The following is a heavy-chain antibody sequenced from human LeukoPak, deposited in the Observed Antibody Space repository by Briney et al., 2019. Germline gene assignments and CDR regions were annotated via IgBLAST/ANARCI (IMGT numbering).Heavy chain of an antibody. CDR1: GGSITGYY. D-gene: IGHD3/OR15-3a*01. CDR3: ARGLGNYYYYYMDV. Sequence: SETLSLTCTVSGGSITGYYQWIRQPPGKGLEWIGYIYHSGETNYNPSLKSRVTISVDTSKNQFSLKLNSVTAADTAVYYCARGLGNYYYYYMDVWGKGTTVTVSS. CDR2: IYHSGET. V-gene: IGHV4-59*08. J-gene: IGHJ6*03.